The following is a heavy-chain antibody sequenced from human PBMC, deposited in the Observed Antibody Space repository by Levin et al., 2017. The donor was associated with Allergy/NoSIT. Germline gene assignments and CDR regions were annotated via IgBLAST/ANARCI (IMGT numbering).Heavy chain of an antibody. CDR3: ARYKLDGSDSGTTRLDC. CDR2: IKQDGSEK. V-gene: IGHV3-7*01. CDR1: GFTFSAYW. J-gene: IGHJ4*02. Sequence: GGSLRLSCAASGFTFSAYWMTWVRQAPGKGLEWVASIKQDGSEKYYMDSVKGRFTISRDNAKNSLYLQLDSLRADDTAVYYCARYKLDGSDSGTTRLDCWGRGTLVTVSS. D-gene: IGHD3-10*01.